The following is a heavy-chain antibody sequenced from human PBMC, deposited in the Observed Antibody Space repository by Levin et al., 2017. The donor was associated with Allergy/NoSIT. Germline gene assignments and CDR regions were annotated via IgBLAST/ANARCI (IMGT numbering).Heavy chain of an antibody. Sequence: GGSLRLSCAASGFTVSTNYMSWVRQAPGKGLEWVSVIYGGGSTDYADSVKGRFTISRDNPKNMVYLQMNSLRAEDTAVYYCARDSKSGPGYYYFYMDVWGKGTTVTVSS. CDR3: ARDSKSGPGYYYFYMDV. V-gene: IGHV3-53*01. D-gene: IGHD2-8*02. CDR1: GFTVSTNY. J-gene: IGHJ6*03. CDR2: IYGGGST.